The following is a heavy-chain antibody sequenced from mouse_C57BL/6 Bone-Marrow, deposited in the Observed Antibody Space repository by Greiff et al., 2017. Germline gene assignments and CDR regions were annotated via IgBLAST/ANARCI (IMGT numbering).Heavy chain of an antibody. V-gene: IGHV6-3*01. Sequence: EVMLVESGGGLVQPGGSMKLSCVASGFTFSNYWMNWVRQSPEKVLEWVAQIRLKSDNYATHYAESVKGRFTISRDDSKSSVYLQMNNLRAEDTGIYYCTGPLLRTWFAYWGQGTLVTVSA. CDR2: IRLKSDNYAT. CDR1: GFTFSNYW. D-gene: IGHD1-1*01. J-gene: IGHJ3*01. CDR3: TGPLLRTWFAY.